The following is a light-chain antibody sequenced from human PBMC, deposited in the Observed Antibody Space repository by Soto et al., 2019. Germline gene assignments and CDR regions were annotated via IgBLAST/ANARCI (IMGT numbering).Light chain of an antibody. CDR1: QDISNY. V-gene: IGKV1-33*01. Sequence: DIQMTQSPSSLSASVGDRVTITCQASQDISNYLNWYQKKPGKAPKLLIYDASNLESGVPSRFSGSGSGTDFIFTISSLQPEDIATYYCQQLRTYPYTFGQGTKLDIK. CDR3: QQLRTYPYT. J-gene: IGKJ2*01. CDR2: DAS.